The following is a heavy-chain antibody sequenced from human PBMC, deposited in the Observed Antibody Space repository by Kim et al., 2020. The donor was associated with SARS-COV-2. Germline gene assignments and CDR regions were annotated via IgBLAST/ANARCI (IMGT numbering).Heavy chain of an antibody. J-gene: IGHJ4*02. CDR3: ARGWNREVDTACGFDY. CDR1: GGSFSGYY. V-gene: IGHV4-34*01. CDR2: INHSGST. D-gene: IGHD5-18*01. Sequence: SETLSLTCAVYGGSFSGYYWSWIRQPPGKGLEWIGEINHSGSTNYNPSLKSRVTISVDTSKNQFSLKLSSVTAADTAVYYCARGWNREVDTACGFDYWGQGTLVTVSS.